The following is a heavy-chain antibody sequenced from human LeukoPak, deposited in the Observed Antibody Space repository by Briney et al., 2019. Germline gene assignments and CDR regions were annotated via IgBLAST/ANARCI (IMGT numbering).Heavy chain of an antibody. J-gene: IGHJ4*02. CDR3: AYYHVNEEPPTF. D-gene: IGHD1-1*01. CDR2: IYSDNT. V-gene: IGHV3-53*01. Sequence: GGSLRLSCTVSGFTVSSNSMSWVRQAPGKGLEWVSFIYSDNTHYSDSVKGRFTISRDNSKNTLYLQMNSLRAEDTAVYYCAYYHVNEEPPTFWGQGTLVTVSS. CDR1: GFTVSSNS.